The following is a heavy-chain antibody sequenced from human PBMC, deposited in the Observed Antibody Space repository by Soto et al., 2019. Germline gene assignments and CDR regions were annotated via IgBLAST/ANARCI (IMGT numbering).Heavy chain of an antibody. CDR1: GGSFSGYY. CDR2: INHSGST. V-gene: IGHV4-34*01. D-gene: IGHD2-21*02. Sequence: SETLSLTCAVYGGSFSGYYWSWIRQPPGKGLEWIGEINHSGSTNYNPSLKSRVTISVDTSKNQFSLKLSSVTAADTAVYYCARTTVVTPIPLYWGQGTLVTVSS. CDR3: ARTTVVTPIPLY. J-gene: IGHJ4*02.